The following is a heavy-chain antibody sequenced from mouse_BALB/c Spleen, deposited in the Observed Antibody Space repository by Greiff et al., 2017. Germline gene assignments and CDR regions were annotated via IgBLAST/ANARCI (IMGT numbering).Heavy chain of an antibody. CDR2: IRNKANGYTT. CDR3: AREVYNYYAMDY. V-gene: IGHV7-3*02. D-gene: IGHD2-1*01. Sequence: EVMLVESGGGLVQPGGSLRLSCATSGFTFTDYYMSWVRQPPGKALEWLGFIRNKANGYTTEYSASVKGRFTISRDNSQSILYLQMNTLRAEDSATYYCAREVYNYYAMDYWGQGTSVTVSS. J-gene: IGHJ4*01. CDR1: GFTFTDYY.